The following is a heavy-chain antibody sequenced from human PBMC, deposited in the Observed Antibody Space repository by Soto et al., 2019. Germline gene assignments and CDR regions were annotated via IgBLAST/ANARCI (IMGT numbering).Heavy chain of an antibody. V-gene: IGHV3-23*01. J-gene: IGHJ6*02. Sequence: GGSLRLSCAASGFTFSTFAMTWVRQAPGKGLEWVSAITASGATTYYADSVKGRFTISRDNSQNMLYLQTNSLRAEDTAVYYCAKDLFPARDSLYGLDVWGQGTTVTVSS. CDR1: GFTFSTFA. D-gene: IGHD3-22*01. CDR3: AKDLFPARDSLYGLDV. CDR2: ITASGATT.